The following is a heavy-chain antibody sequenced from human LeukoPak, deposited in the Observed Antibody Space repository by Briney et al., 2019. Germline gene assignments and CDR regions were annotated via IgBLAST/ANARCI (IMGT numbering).Heavy chain of an antibody. D-gene: IGHD3-16*02. J-gene: IGHJ5*02. CDR2: MNPNSGNT. CDR1: GYTFTSYD. CDR3: ARGGYYDYVWGSYRPAGNWFDP. Sequence: GASVKVSCKASGYTFTSYDINWVRQATGQGLEWMGWMNPNSGNTGYAQKFQGRVTITRDTSASTAYMELSSLRSEDTAVYYCARGGYYDYVWGSYRPAGNWFDPWGQGTLVTVSS. V-gene: IGHV1-8*01.